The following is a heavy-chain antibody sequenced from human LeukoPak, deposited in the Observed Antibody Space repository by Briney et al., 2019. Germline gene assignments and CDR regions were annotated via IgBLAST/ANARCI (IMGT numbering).Heavy chain of an antibody. CDR2: IYYSGST. V-gene: IGHV4-59*08. CDR1: GGSISSYY. CDR3: ARRKQQRDKNYAFDI. D-gene: IGHD5-18*01. Sequence: SETLSLTCTVSGGSISSYYWSWIRQPPGKGLEWIGYIYYSGSTNYNPSLKSRVTISVDTSKNQFSLKLSSVTAADTAVYYCARRKQQRDKNYAFDIWGQGTMVTVSS. J-gene: IGHJ3*02.